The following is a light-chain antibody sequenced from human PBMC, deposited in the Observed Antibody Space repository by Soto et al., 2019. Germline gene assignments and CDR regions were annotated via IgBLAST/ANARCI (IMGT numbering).Light chain of an antibody. CDR3: QQRSNWPIT. V-gene: IGKV3-11*01. CDR1: QSVSKY. J-gene: IGKJ5*01. CDR2: DAS. Sequence: EIVLTQSPATLALSPGERATLSCRTSQSVSKYFAWYQQKPGRPPRLLIYDASSRATGIPARFIGSGSGTDSTLTISSLEPEDFAIYYCQQRSNWPITFGQGTRLESK.